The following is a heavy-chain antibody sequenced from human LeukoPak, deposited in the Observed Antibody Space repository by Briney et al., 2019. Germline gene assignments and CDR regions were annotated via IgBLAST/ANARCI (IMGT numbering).Heavy chain of an antibody. CDR1: GFTVSSNY. CDR3: AKDGGLWVSAHWGDS. Sequence: GGSLRLSCAASGFTVSSNYMSWVRQAPGKGLEWVSVIYSGGSTYYADSVKGRFTISRDNSKNTLYLQMNSLRAEDTAVYYCAKDGGLWVSAHWGDSWGRGTLVTVSS. V-gene: IGHV3-53*01. J-gene: IGHJ4*02. D-gene: IGHD7-27*01. CDR2: IYSGGST.